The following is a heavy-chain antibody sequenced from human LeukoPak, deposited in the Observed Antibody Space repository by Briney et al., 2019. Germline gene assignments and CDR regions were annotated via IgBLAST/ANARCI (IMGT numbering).Heavy chain of an antibody. Sequence: PGGSLRLSCSGSGFTFSSYAMHWVRQAPGKGLEYVSSISNDGSKTYHADSVKGRFTISREDSKNTVYLQMSSLRGDDTAVYYCFSGLGARGYWGQGTLVTVSS. CDR1: GFTFSSYA. D-gene: IGHD5-12*01. CDR3: FSGLGARGY. J-gene: IGHJ4*02. V-gene: IGHV3-64D*06. CDR2: ISNDGSKT.